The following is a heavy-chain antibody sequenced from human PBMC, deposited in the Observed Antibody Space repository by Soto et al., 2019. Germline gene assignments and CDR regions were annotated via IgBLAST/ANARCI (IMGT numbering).Heavy chain of an antibody. CDR3: ARGGRGYYFDY. CDR2: INHSGST. J-gene: IGHJ4*02. Sequence: SETLSLTCAVYGGSFSGYYWSWIRQPPGKGLEWIGEINHSGSTNYNPSLKSRVTISVDTSKNQFSLKLSSVTAADTAVYYCARGGRGYYFDYWGQGTLVTAPQ. CDR1: GGSFSGYY. D-gene: IGHD1-26*01. V-gene: IGHV4-34*01.